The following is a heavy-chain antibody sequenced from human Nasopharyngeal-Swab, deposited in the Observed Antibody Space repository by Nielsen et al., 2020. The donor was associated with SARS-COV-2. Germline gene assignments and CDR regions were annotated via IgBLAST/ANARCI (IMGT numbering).Heavy chain of an antibody. D-gene: IGHD5-12*01. CDR2: IDPSGGST. CDR1: GYTFTSYY. CDR3: ASRRWLRQDYFDY. J-gene: IGHJ4*02. V-gene: IGHV1-46*01. Sequence: SVKVSCKASGYTFTSYYMHWVRQAPGQGLEWMGIIDPSGGSTSYAQKFQGRVTMTRDTSTSTVYMELSSLRSEDTAVYYCASRRWLRQDYFDYWGQGTLVTVSS.